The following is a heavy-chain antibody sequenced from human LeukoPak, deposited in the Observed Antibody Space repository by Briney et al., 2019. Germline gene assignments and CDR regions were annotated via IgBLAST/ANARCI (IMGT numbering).Heavy chain of an antibody. CDR1: GGSISSYY. Sequence: SETLSLTCTVSGGSISSYYWSWIRQPPGKGLEWIGYIYYSGSTNYNPSLKSRVTISVDTSKNQFSLKLSSVTAADTAVYYCARNGVYYDILTGSMQDSWFDPWGQGTLVTVSS. CDR3: ARNGVYYDILTGSMQDSWFDP. D-gene: IGHD3-9*01. V-gene: IGHV4-59*08. J-gene: IGHJ5*02. CDR2: IYYSGST.